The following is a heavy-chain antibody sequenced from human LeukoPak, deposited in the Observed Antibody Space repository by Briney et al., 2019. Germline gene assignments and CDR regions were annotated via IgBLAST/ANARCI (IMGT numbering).Heavy chain of an antibody. CDR2: INWNGGST. CDR1: GFTFDDYG. Sequence: GGSLRLSCAASGFTFDDYGMSWVRQAPGKGLEWVSGINWNGGSTGYADSVKGRFTISRDNAKNSLYLQMNSLRAEDTVLYYCARAGIIVVPAAMRGYYYYMDVWGKGTTVTVSS. CDR3: ARAGIIVVPAAMRGYYYYMDV. D-gene: IGHD2-2*01. J-gene: IGHJ6*03. V-gene: IGHV3-20*04.